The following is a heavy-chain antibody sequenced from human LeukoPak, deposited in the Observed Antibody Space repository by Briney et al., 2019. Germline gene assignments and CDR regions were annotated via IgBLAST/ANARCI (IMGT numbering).Heavy chain of an antibody. J-gene: IGHJ6*04. CDR1: GFTFSSYE. CDR2: ISSSGSTI. V-gene: IGHV3-48*03. Sequence: GGSLRLSCAASGFTFSSYEMNWVRQAPGKGLEWVSYISSSGSTIYYADSVKCRFTISRDSAKNSLYLQMNSLRAEDTAVYYCAELGITMIGGVWGKGTTVTISS. D-gene: IGHD3-10*02. CDR3: AELGITMIGGV.